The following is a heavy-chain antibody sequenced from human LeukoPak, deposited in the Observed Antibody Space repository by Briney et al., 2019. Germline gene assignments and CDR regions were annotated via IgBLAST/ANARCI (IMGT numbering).Heavy chain of an antibody. CDR2: ISAGGGGT. J-gene: IGHJ5*02. V-gene: IGHV3-23*01. CDR1: GFAFSSCA. D-gene: IGHD1-26*01. CDR3: AKAITTTIRAFDP. Sequence: GGSLRLSCEASGFAFSSCAMGWVRQAPGKGLEWVSGISAGGGGTYYADSVKGRFTISRDNSKNTLYLQMNSLRAEDTAVYYCAKAITTTIRAFDPWAREPWSPSPQ.